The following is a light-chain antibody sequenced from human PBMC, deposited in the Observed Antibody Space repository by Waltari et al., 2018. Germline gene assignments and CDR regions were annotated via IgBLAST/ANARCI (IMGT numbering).Light chain of an antibody. J-gene: IGKJ1*01. Sequence: IVLTQSPGTLSLSPGERAPLSCRASQSVRKYLAWYQQKPGQAPRLLIYETSIRATGIPDRFSGSGSGTDFSLTISSLDPEDFAVYFCQKYDSLPATFGQGTKVEIK. CDR3: QKYDSLPAT. CDR2: ETS. CDR1: QSVRKY. V-gene: IGKV3-20*01.